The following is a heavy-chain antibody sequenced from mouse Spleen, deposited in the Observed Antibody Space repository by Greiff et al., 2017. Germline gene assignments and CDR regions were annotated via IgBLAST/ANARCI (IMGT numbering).Heavy chain of an antibody. CDR1: GYTFTDYY. Sequence: VQLQQSGPELVKPGASVKISCKASGYTFTDYYMNWVKQSHGKSLEWIGDINPNNGGTSYNQKFKGKATLTVDKSSSTAYMELRSLTSEASAVYYCARRGSSRYYYAMDYWGQGTSVTVSS. D-gene: IGHD1-1*01. J-gene: IGHJ4*01. CDR3: ARRGSSRYYYAMDY. V-gene: IGHV1-26*01. CDR2: INPNNGGT.